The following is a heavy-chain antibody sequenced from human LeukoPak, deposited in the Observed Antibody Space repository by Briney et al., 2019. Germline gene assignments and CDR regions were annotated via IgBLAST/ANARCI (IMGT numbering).Heavy chain of an antibody. Sequence: GGSLRLSCAASGFTFSSYWMHWVRQPPGRGLVWVSRIKSDGSSIIYADSVKGRFTISRDNAENTLYLQMKSLRAEDTAVYYCARDLDYGGYSNFDYWGQGTLVTVSS. CDR2: IKSDGSSI. CDR3: ARDLDYGGYSNFDY. J-gene: IGHJ4*02. V-gene: IGHV3-74*01. D-gene: IGHD4-23*01. CDR1: GFTFSSYW.